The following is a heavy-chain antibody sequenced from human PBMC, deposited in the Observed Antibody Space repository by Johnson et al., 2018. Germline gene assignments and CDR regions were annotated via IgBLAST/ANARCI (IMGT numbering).Heavy chain of an antibody. CDR2: ISSSGGST. D-gene: IGHD3-22*01. Sequence: EVQLVESGGGLVKPGGSLRLSCAASGFTFSSYSMNWVRQAPGKGLEWVSSISSSGGSTYYADSVKGRFTISRDNSKNTLYLQMNSLRAEDTAVYYCEKDPYYYYSSGYYYGYSYYYGMDVWGQGTTVTVSS. CDR3: EKDPYYYYSSGYYYGYSYYYGMDV. V-gene: IGHV3-23*04. CDR1: GFTFSSYS. J-gene: IGHJ6*02.